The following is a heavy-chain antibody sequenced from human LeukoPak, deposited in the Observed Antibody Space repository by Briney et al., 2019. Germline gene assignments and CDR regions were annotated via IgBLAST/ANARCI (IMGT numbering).Heavy chain of an antibody. CDR2: IKSKTDGGTT. Sequence: GGSLRLSCAASGFTFSNAWMSWVRQAPGKGLEWVGRIKSKTDGGTTDYAAPVKGRFTISRDDSKNTMYLQMNSLKTEDTAVFYCTTDPITIFGVVIDNSQKKYWGQGTLVTVSS. CDR3: TTDPITIFGVVIDNSQKKY. V-gene: IGHV3-15*01. J-gene: IGHJ4*02. D-gene: IGHD3-3*01. CDR1: GFTFSNAW.